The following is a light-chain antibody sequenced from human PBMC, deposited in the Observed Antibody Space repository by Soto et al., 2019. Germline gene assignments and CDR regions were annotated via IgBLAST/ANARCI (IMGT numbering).Light chain of an antibody. CDR2: KVS. Sequence: DVVMTQSPLSLPVTLGQPASISCRSSQSPEYSDGNTYLNWFQQRPGQSPRRLLYKVSNRDSGVPDRSSGSGLCPAFTLRISGVEAEDVGVYYCMLVTVRPYTFGQGTMLEIK. CDR3: MLVTVRPYT. J-gene: IGKJ2*01. V-gene: IGKV2-30*01. CDR1: QSPEYSDGNTY.